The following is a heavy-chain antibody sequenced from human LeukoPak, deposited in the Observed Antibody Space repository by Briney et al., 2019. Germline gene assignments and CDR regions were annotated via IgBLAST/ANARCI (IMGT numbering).Heavy chain of an antibody. Sequence: PGGSLRLSCAASGFTFSSYSMNWVRQAPGKGLEWVSSISSSSSYIYYADSVKGRFTISRDNAKNSLYLQMNSLRAEDTAVYYCVRDLEMAITLYLYFDLWGRGTLVTVSS. V-gene: IGHV3-21*01. D-gene: IGHD5-24*01. CDR2: ISSSSSYI. CDR3: VRDLEMAITLYLYFDL. CDR1: GFTFSSYS. J-gene: IGHJ2*01.